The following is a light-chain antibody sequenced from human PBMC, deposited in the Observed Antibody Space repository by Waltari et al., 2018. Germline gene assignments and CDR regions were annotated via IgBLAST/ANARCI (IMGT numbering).Light chain of an antibody. V-gene: IGLV1-40*01. CDR2: ANH. J-gene: IGLJ2*01. CDR1: SSNIGAGYD. Sequence: QSVLTQPPSVSGAPGQRVTISCTGSSSNIGAGYDIHWYQQLPGSAPKLLIYANHFWPSGVPDRFSGSKSGASVSLAITGLQAEDEADYYCQSYDRSLSVRVFGGATKLTVL. CDR3: QSYDRSLSVRV.